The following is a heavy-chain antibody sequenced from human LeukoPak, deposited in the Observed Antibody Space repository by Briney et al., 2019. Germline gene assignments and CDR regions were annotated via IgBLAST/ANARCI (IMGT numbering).Heavy chain of an antibody. D-gene: IGHD6-6*01. J-gene: IGHJ6*03. V-gene: IGHV1-69*06. CDR2: IIPIFGRA. Sequence: SVTVSFTASGGTFSSYAISWVRQAPGQGLEWMGGIIPIFGRANYAQKFQGRVTITADKSTGTAYMELSSLRSEDTAVYYCATFGGRGSSLTVYYYYYYYMDVWGKGTTVTVSS. CDR3: ATFGGRGSSLTVYYYYYYYMDV. CDR1: GGTFSSYA.